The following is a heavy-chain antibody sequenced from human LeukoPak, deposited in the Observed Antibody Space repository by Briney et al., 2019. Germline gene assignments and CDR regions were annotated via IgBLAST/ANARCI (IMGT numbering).Heavy chain of an antibody. Sequence: SVKVSCKASGGTFSGSAISWVREAPGQGLEWMGGIIPLFGTANYAQKFQGRITITAVESTSTAYLELSSLTSEDTALYYCATRGYGDDYWGQGTLVTVSS. CDR2: IIPLFGTA. V-gene: IGHV1-69*13. CDR3: ATRGYGDDY. J-gene: IGHJ4*02. D-gene: IGHD4-17*01. CDR1: GGTFSGSA.